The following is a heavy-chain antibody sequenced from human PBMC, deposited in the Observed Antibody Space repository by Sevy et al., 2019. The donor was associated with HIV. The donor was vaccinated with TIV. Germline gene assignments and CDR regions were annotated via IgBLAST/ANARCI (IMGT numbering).Heavy chain of an antibody. D-gene: IGHD5-12*01. J-gene: IGHJ4*02. CDR3: ARGRGYIRYDYDY. CDR2: IYYSGST. Sequence: SETLSLTCTVSGGSISSYYWSWIRQPPGKGLEWIGNIYYSGSTNYNPSLRSRVTISVDTSKNQFSLKLSSVTAADTAVYYCARGRGYIRYDYDYWGQGTLVTVSS. V-gene: IGHV4-59*01. CDR1: GGSISSYY.